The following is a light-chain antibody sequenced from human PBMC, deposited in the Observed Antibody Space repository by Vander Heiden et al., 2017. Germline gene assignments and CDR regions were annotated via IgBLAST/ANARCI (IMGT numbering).Light chain of an antibody. CDR2: GAS. CDR1: HSRLYSTNNKNN. V-gene: IGKV4-1*01. J-gene: IGKJ4*01. Sequence: DIEMIQSPETVTLSVSERDTTTCKSSHSRLYSTNNKNNSAWYQQQPGQPPKLIIYGASRRKSGVPERFSGSGSGTDFTPTISRLQAEDVAVYYCHQYYTTPLTFGGGTTVEIK. CDR3: HQYYTTPLT.